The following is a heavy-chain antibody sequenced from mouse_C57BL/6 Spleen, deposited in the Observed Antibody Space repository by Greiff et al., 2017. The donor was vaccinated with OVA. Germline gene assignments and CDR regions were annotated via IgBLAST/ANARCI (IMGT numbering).Heavy chain of an antibody. D-gene: IGHD2-3*01. J-gene: IGHJ3*01. CDR1: GYAFTNYL. V-gene: IGHV1-54*01. CDR3: ARGDGYRFAY. CDR2: INPGSGGT. Sequence: VQLQQSGAELVRPGTSVKVSCKASGYAFTNYLIEWVKQRPGQGLEWIGVINPGSGGTNYNEKFKGKATLTADKSSSTAYMQLSSLTSEDSAVYFCARGDGYRFAYWGQGTLVTVSA.